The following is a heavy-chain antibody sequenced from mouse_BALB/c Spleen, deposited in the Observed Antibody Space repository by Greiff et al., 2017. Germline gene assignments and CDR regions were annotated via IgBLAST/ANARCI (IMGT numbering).Heavy chain of an antibody. J-gene: IGHJ4*01. CDR2: INPSTGYT. CDR1: GDTFTSYW. V-gene: IGHV1-7*01. Sequence: QVQLQQSGAELAKPGASVKMSCKASGDTFTSYWMHWVKQRPGQGLEWIGYINPSTGYTEYNQKFKDKATLTADKSSSTAYMQLSSLTSEDSAVYYCASNYAMDYWGQGTSVTVSS. CDR3: ASNYAMDY.